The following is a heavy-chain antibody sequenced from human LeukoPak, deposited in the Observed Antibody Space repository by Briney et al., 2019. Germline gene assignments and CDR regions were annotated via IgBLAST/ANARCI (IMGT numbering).Heavy chain of an antibody. D-gene: IGHD3-22*01. J-gene: IGHJ4*02. CDR2: ISGDGGST. CDR3: AKGVVWLSPAFDY. V-gene: IGHV3-43*02. Sequence: GGSLRLSCAASGFTFDDYAIHWVRQAPGKGLEWVSLISGDGGSTSYADSLKGRFTTSRDNSKNSLYLQMNSLRTEDTALYYCAKGVVWLSPAFDYWGQGTLVTVSS. CDR1: GFTFDDYA.